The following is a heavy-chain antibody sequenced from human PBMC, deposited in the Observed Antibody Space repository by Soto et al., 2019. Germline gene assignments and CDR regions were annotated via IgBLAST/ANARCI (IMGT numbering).Heavy chain of an antibody. Sequence: QLQLQESGPGLVKPSETLSLTCTVSGGSISSSSYYWGWIRQPPGKGLEWIGSIYYSGSTYYNPSLKSRVATPVNTSKNNFSLTLSSVTAADPGVYYCASPYSSSSFFPSGGQGTLVPVSS. D-gene: IGHD6-6*01. CDR1: GGSISSSSYY. CDR2: IYYSGST. CDR3: ASPYSSSSFFPS. J-gene: IGHJ4*02. V-gene: IGHV4-39*01.